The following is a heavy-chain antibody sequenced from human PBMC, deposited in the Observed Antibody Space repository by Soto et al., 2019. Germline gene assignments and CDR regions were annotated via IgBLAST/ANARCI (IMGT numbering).Heavy chain of an antibody. Sequence: QITLKESGPTLVKPTQTLTLTCTFSGFSLSTSGVGVGWIRQPPGKALEWLALIYWDDDKRYSPSLKSRLTIAEDTYKNQVVLTMTNMDPVDTATYYCAHRQRTVYFDYWGQGTLVTVSS. CDR2: IYWDDDK. D-gene: IGHD4-17*01. CDR3: AHRQRTVYFDY. J-gene: IGHJ4*02. CDR1: GFSLSTSGVG. V-gene: IGHV2-5*02.